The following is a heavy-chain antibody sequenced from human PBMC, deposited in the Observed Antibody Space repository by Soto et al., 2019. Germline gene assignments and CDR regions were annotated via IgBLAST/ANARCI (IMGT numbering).Heavy chain of an antibody. J-gene: IGHJ4*02. CDR3: AGGNSFGLPPRF. CDR2: LNPSGRST. Sequence: QVQLVQSGPEVKKPGSSVKVACKASGYTVTTYYIHWVRQAPGQGLEWMGTLNPSGRSTSYAHKLQGRVALTRDTTTSTGYMDLSNLRRNATADYYCAGGNSFGLPPRFWGQGTLVTVSS. V-gene: IGHV1-46*01. CDR1: GYTVTTYY. D-gene: IGHD5-12*01.